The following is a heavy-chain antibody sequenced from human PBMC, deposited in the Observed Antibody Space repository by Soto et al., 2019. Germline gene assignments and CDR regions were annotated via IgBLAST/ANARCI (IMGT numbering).Heavy chain of an antibody. CDR2: ISWCGGST. CDR3: AKADGEQWLLPHLDK. V-gene: IGHV3-23*01. CDR1: GFNFKKFA. Sequence: EVQLLESGGGVVQPGGSLRLSCVASGFNFKKFAMSWVRQAPGERLEWVSGISWCGGSTSYADSVKGRFSIARDDSTNTLSLQMNNLRVEDTAQYYCAKADGEQWLLPHLDKWGQGTLVTVS. D-gene: IGHD6-19*01. J-gene: IGHJ4*02.